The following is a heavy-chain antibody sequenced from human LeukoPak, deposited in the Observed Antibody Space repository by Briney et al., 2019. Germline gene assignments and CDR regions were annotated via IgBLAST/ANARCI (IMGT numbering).Heavy chain of an antibody. J-gene: IGHJ4*02. D-gene: IGHD6-13*01. CDR1: GGSVSSGSYY. CDR3: ATSIAAAGTPDLDY. CDR2: IYNSGST. V-gene: IGHV4-61*01. Sequence: PSETLSLTCTVSGGSVSSGSYYWSWIRQPPGKGLEWIGYIYNSGSTNYNPSLKSRVTISVDTSKNQFSLKLSSVTAADTAVYYCATSIAAAGTPDLDYWGQGTLVTVSS.